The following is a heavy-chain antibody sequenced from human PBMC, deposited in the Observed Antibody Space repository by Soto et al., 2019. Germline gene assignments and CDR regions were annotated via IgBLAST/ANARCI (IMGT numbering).Heavy chain of an antibody. CDR3: AVGPTDIVATIHSLDY. J-gene: IGHJ4*02. CDR2: IYSGGST. Sequence: GGSLRLSCAASGFTVSSNYMSWVHQAPGKGLEWVSVIYSGGSTYYADSVKGRFTISRDNSKNTLYLQMNSLRAEDTAVYYCAVGPTDIVATIHSLDYWGQGTLVTVSS. D-gene: IGHD5-12*01. V-gene: IGHV3-53*01. CDR1: GFTVSSNY.